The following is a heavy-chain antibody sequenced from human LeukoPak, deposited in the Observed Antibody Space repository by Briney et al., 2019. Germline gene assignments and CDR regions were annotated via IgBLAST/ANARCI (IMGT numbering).Heavy chain of an antibody. CDR2: IYSGDSDT. CDR1: GYSFTSYW. CDR3: ARPYSSPYYFDY. J-gene: IGHJ4*02. Sequence: GESLKISCKGSGYSFTSYWIGWVRQMPGEGLEWMGIIYSGDSDTRYSPSFQGQVAISADKSISTAYLQWSSLKASDTAMYYCARPYSSPYYFDYWGQGTLVTVSS. D-gene: IGHD6-6*01. V-gene: IGHV5-51*01.